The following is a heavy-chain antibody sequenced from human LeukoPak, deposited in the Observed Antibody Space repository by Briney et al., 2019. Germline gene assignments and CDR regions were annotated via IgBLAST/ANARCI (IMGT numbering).Heavy chain of an antibody. CDR1: GFTFSSYA. D-gene: IGHD3-22*01. V-gene: IGHV3-30-3*01. CDR3: ARELIVDYYGMDV. J-gene: IGHJ6*02. CDR2: ISYDGSNK. Sequence: PGGSLRLSCAASGFTFSSYAMHWVRQAPGKGLEWVAVISYDGSNKYYADSVKGRFTISRDNSKNTLYLQMNSLRAEDTAVYYCARELIVDYYGMDVWGQGTTVTVSS.